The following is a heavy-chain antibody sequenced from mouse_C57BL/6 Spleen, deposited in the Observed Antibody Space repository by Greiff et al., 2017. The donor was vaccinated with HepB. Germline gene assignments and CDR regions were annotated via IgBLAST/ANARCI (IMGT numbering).Heavy chain of an antibody. CDR3: ARGDYGAMDY. D-gene: IGHD1-1*01. J-gene: IGHJ4*01. CDR2: INPYNGGT. V-gene: IGHV1-19*01. CDR1: GYTFTDYY. Sequence: EVKLMESGPVLVKPGASVKMSCKASGYTFTDYYMNWVKQSHGKSLEWIGVINPYNGGTSYNQKFKGKATLTVDKSSSTAYMELNSLTSEDSAVYYCARGDYGAMDYWGQGTSVTVSS.